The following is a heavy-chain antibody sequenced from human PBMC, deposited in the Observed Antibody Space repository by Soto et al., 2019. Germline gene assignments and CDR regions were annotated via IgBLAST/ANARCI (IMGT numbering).Heavy chain of an antibody. CDR1: GGTFSSYA. J-gene: IGHJ6*02. Sequence: SVKVSCKASGGTFSSYAISWVRQAPGQGLEWMGGIIPIFGTANYAQKFQGRVTITADESTSTVYMELSSLRSEDTAVYYCARSQYSSSWYSYYYYYYGMDVWGQGTTVTVSS. CDR2: IIPIFGTA. CDR3: ARSQYSSSWYSYYYYYYGMDV. D-gene: IGHD6-13*01. V-gene: IGHV1-69*13.